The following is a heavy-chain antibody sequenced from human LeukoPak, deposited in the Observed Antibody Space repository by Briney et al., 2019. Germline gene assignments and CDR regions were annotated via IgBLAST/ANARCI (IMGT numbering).Heavy chain of an antibody. V-gene: IGHV1-2*02. CDR1: GYTFTDYY. Sequence: ASVKVSCKASGYTFTDYYLHWLRQAPGQGLECMGWINPNTGGTNYAQKFQGRVTMTRDTSISTAYMELSSLRSDDTAVYYCARDLGGTTGATWYYFDYWGQGTLVTVSS. D-gene: IGHD1-1*01. CDR2: INPNTGGT. J-gene: IGHJ4*02. CDR3: ARDLGGTTGATWYYFDY.